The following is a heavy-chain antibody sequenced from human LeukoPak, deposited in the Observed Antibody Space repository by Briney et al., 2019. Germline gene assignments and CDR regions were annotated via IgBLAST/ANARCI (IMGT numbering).Heavy chain of an antibody. Sequence: GESLKISCKGSGYSFTSYWIGWVRQMPGKGLEWMGIIYPGDSDTRYSPSFQGQVTISADKSVSTAYLQWGSLKASDTAMYFCARSGGGYYSSGWYRYWGQGTLVTVSS. CDR3: ARSGGGYYSSGWYRY. CDR2: IYPGDSDT. D-gene: IGHD6-19*01. CDR1: GYSFTSYW. J-gene: IGHJ4*02. V-gene: IGHV5-51*01.